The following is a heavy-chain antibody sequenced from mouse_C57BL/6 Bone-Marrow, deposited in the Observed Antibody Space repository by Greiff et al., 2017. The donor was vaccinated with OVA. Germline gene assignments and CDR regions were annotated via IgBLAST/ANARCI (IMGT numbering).Heavy chain of an antibody. V-gene: IGHV1-50*01. CDR2: IDPSDSYT. J-gene: IGHJ2*01. CDR1: GYTFTSYW. Sequence: VQLQQPGAELVKPGASVKLSCKASGYTFTSYWMQWVKQRPGQGLEWIGEIDPSDSYTNYNQKFKGKATLTVDTSSSTAYMQLSSLTSEDSAVYYCARWDYGGDYWGQGTTLTVSS. D-gene: IGHD1-1*01. CDR3: ARWDYGGDY.